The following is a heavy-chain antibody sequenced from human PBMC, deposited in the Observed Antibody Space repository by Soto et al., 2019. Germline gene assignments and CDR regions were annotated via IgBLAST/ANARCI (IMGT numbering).Heavy chain of an antibody. CDR1: GFTFSSYG. J-gene: IGHJ4*02. CDR2: IWYDGSNK. D-gene: IGHD5-18*01. V-gene: IGHV3-33*01. CDR3: ARDDSYGQFDY. Sequence: ESGGGVVQPGRSLRLSCAASGFTFSSYGMHWVRQAPGKGLEWVAVIWYDGSNKYYADSVKGRFTISRDNSKNTLYLQMNSLRAEDTAVYYCARDDSYGQFDYWGQGTLVTVSS.